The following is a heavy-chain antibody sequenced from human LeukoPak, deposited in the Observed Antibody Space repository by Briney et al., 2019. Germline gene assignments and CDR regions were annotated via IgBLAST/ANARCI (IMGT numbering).Heavy chain of an antibody. CDR3: ASVKMATIDDAFDI. CDR2: IYTSGST. D-gene: IGHD5-24*01. V-gene: IGHV4-4*09. CDR1: GGSISSYY. J-gene: IGHJ3*02. Sequence: SETLSLTCTVSGGSISSYYWSWIRQPPGKGLEWIGYIYTSGSTNYNPSLKSRVTISVDTSKNQFSLKLSSVTAADTAVYYCASVKMATIDDAFDISGQGTMVTVSS.